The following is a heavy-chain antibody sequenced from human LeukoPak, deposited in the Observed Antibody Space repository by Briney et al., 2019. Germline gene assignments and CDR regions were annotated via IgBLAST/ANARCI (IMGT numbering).Heavy chain of an antibody. V-gene: IGHV3-30*18. D-gene: IGHD1-26*01. CDR3: AKFNGGSYRGGNYYYYYMDV. CDR1: GFTFSSYG. J-gene: IGHJ6*03. CDR2: ISYDGGNK. Sequence: GGSLRLSCAASGFTFSSYGMHWVRQAPGKGLEWVAVISYDGGNKYYADSVKGRFTISRDNSKNTLYLQMNSLRAEDTAVYYCAKFNGGSYRGGNYYYYYMDVWGKGTTVTVSS.